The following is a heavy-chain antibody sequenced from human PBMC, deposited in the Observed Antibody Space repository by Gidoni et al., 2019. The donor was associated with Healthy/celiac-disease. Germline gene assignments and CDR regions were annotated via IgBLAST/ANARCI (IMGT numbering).Heavy chain of an antibody. CDR1: GFTFSSDA. Sequence: EVQLLESGGGLVQPGGSLRLSCAASGFTFSSDAMRWVRQAPGKGMEWVSAISGSGGSTYYADSVKGRYTISRDNSKNTLYLQMNSLRAEDTAVYYCAKEGMATIGTVPGEGPYWYFDLWGRGTLVTVSS. CDR3: AKEGMATIGTVPGEGPYWYFDL. D-gene: IGHD5-12*01. CDR2: ISGSGGST. V-gene: IGHV3-23*01. J-gene: IGHJ2*01.